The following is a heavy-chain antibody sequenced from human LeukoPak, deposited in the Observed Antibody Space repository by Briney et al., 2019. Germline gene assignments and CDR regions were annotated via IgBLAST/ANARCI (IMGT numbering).Heavy chain of an antibody. D-gene: IGHD6-13*01. CDR3: AKDTSSGWSNWFDP. V-gene: IGHV3-23*01. J-gene: IGHJ5*02. Sequence: GGSLRLSCAASGFTFSRHAIHWVRQAPGKGLEWVSAISGSGGSTYYADSVKGRFTISRDNSKNTLYLQMNSLRAEDTAVYYCAKDTSSGWSNWFDPWGQGTLVTVSS. CDR1: GFTFSRHA. CDR2: ISGSGGST.